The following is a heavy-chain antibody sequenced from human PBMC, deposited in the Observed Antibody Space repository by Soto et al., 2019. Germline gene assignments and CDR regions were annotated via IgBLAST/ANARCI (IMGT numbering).Heavy chain of an antibody. CDR3: ARGLEAGYDFAY. D-gene: IGHD3-16*01. J-gene: IGHJ4*02. CDR1: GVNFSSYA. V-gene: IGHV3-23*01. CDR2: ITTSGDRA. Sequence: EVQLLESGGRLIQPGGSLRLSCAASGVNFSSYAMSRIRQAPGKGPEWVAGITTSGDRAGYADSVKGRFTVSRDNSQNTMYLQLNSLRGDDKAIYYCARGLEAGYDFAYWGQGTLVTVSS.